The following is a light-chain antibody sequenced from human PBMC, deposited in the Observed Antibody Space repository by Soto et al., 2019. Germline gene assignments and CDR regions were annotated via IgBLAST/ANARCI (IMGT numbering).Light chain of an antibody. CDR1: QDIRSY. Sequence: DIQMTQSPSSLSASVGDRVSITCRASQDIRSYLNWYQQKQGKAPELLIYATSNLQSGAPPRFSASGSGTDFTLTSSSLQPEDFATYYCQQGYSTQWTSGQGTKVEIK. V-gene: IGKV1-39*01. J-gene: IGKJ1*01. CDR2: ATS. CDR3: QQGYSTQWT.